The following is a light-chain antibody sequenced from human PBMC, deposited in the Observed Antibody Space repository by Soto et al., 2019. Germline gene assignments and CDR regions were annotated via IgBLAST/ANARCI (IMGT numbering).Light chain of an antibody. CDR3: CSYASTGTYV. J-gene: IGLJ1*01. V-gene: IGLV2-23*01. Sequence: QSTLTQPACVSGSPGQSIAISCTGTSSDVGNYNLVSWYQQHSGKAPKLMIYEGTKRPSGVSDRFSGSKSGNTASLTISGLQAEDEADYYCCSYASTGTYVFGTGTKVTVL. CDR2: EGT. CDR1: SSDVGNYNL.